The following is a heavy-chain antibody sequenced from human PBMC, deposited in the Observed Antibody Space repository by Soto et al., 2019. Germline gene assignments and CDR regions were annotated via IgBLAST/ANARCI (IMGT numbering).Heavy chain of an antibody. Sequence: QVQLVESGGGVVQPGRSLRLSCAGSGFSFSRFAIHWVRQAPGKGLEWVAVITYDGSNQYYADSVKGRFTVSRDNSKSTVYLQMNSLRSEDTAVYYCARLFGGYNENHVDDFDIWGRGTMVPVSS. D-gene: IGHD3-10*02. CDR1: GFSFSRFA. CDR2: ITYDGSNQ. CDR3: ARLFGGYNENHVDDFDI. J-gene: IGHJ3*02. V-gene: IGHV3-30-3*01.